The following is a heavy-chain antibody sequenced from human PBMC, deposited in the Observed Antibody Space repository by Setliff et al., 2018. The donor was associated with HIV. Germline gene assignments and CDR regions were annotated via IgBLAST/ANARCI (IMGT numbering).Heavy chain of an antibody. CDR3: ARSFPYYYESGGVYAMDV. Sequence: GGSLRLSCTASGFTVSSNSMSWVRQVPGKGLEWVSGISWSGGGTGYAASVKGRFTISRDDAKNSLYLQMSSLRVEDTALYFCARSFPYYYESGGVYAMDVWGLGTTVTVSS. CDR2: ISWSGGGT. CDR1: GFTVSSNS. J-gene: IGHJ6*02. D-gene: IGHD3-22*01. V-gene: IGHV3-20*04.